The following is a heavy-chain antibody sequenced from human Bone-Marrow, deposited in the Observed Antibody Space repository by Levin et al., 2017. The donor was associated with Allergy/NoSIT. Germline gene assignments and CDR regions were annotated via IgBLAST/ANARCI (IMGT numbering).Heavy chain of an antibody. CDR1: GFPFGDFY. J-gene: IGHJ6*02. CDR2: ISGSSTTI. D-gene: IGHD2-8*01. V-gene: IGHV3-11*01. Sequence: GGSLRLSCAASGFPFGDFYMSWIRQAPGKGLEWVAYISGSSTTIYYADSVRGRFTISRDNAKNSVSLQMNSLQVDATAVYFCARGECTNSNCQAAGFNYYFYGLDVWGQGTTVTVSS. CDR3: ARGECTNSNCQAAGFNYYFYGLDV.